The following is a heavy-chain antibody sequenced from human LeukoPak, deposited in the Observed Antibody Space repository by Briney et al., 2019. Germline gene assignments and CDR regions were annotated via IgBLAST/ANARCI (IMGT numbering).Heavy chain of an antibody. Sequence: SETLSLTCAVYGGSFSGYYWSWIRQPPGKGLEWIGQINHSGSTYYNPSLKSRVTISVDTSKNQFSLKLSSVTAADTAVYYCAREVEGHYDSWSGTPNSKAFDIWGQGTMVTVSS. CDR2: INHSGST. CDR1: GGSFSGYY. V-gene: IGHV4-34*01. J-gene: IGHJ3*02. CDR3: AREVEGHYDSWSGTPNSKAFDI. D-gene: IGHD3-3*01.